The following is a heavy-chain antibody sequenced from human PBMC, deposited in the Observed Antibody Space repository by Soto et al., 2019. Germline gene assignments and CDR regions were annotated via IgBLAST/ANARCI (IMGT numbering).Heavy chain of an antibody. D-gene: IGHD6-19*01. J-gene: IGHJ6*03. Sequence: GGSLRLSCAASGFTFSSYGMHWVRQAPGKGLEWVAVISYDGSNKYYADSVKGRFTISRDNSKNTLYLQMNSLRAEDTAVYYCAKDNTGYSSGWSYYYYYMDVWGKGTTVTVSS. CDR2: ISYDGSNK. CDR3: AKDNTGYSSGWSYYYYYMDV. CDR1: GFTFSSYG. V-gene: IGHV3-30*18.